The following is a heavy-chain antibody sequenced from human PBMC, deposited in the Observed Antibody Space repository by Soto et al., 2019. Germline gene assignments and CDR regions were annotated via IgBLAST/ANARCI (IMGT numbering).Heavy chain of an antibody. CDR2: ISSNGGST. CDR3: VKDIAAAGVDY. J-gene: IGHJ4*02. CDR1: GFTFSSYA. Sequence: GGSLRLSCSASGFTFSSYAMHRVRQAPGKGLEYVSAISSNGGSTYYADSVKGRFTISRDNSKNTLYLQMSSLRAEDTAVYYCVKDIAAAGVDYWGQGTLVTVSS. D-gene: IGHD6-13*01. V-gene: IGHV3-64D*06.